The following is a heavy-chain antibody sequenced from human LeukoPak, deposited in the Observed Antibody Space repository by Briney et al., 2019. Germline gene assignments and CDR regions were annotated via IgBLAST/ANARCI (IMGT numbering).Heavy chain of an antibody. Sequence: PSETLSLTCAVYGGSFSGYYWSWIRQPPGKGLEWIGEINHSGSTNYNPSLKSRVTISVDTSKNQFSLKLSSVTAADTAVYYCAREGTYSGYADHWGQGTLVTVSS. D-gene: IGHD5-12*01. V-gene: IGHV4-34*01. CDR3: AREGTYSGYADH. CDR1: GGSFSGYY. J-gene: IGHJ4*02. CDR2: INHSGST.